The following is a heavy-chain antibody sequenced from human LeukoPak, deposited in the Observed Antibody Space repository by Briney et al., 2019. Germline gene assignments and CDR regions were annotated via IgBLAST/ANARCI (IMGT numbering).Heavy chain of an antibody. CDR3: TYVDYYDSSGYYYSLDY. D-gene: IGHD3-22*01. J-gene: IGHJ4*02. CDR2: IDPSDSYT. CDR1: GXSXTSYW. Sequence: XKISXXXSGXSXTSYWISWVRQTPGKGLEWMGRIDPSDSYTNYSPSFQGHVTISADKSISTAYLQWSSLKASDTAMYYCTYVDYYDSSGYYYSLDYWGQGALVTVSS. V-gene: IGHV5-10-1*01.